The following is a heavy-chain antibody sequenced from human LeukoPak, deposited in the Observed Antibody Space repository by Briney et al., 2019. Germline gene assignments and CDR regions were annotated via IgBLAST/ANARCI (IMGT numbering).Heavy chain of an antibody. Sequence: KPSETLSLTCFVSGGSISDYYWSWIRQSPGKGLEWIGYISYSGSTKYNPSLESRVTMSVEKTSNQFSLKLNFVTDADTAVYYCARDRDKSWSGYSSAWYLDLWGRGTLVTVPS. D-gene: IGHD3-3*01. J-gene: IGHJ2*01. CDR2: ISYSGST. V-gene: IGHV4-59*01. CDR1: GGSISDYY. CDR3: ARDRDKSWSGYSSAWYLDL.